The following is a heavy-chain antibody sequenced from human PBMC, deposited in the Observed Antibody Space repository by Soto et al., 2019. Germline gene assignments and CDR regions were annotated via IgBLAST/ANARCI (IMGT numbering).Heavy chain of an antibody. CDR2: ISSGSSYI. CDR1: GFTFSKYS. CDR3: ARQPCSSPSCYPNYFDP. D-gene: IGHD2-2*01. J-gene: IGHJ5*02. Sequence: EVQLVESGGGLVKPGGSLRLSCVASGFTFSKYSMNWVRQAPDKWLEWVSGISSGSSYIYYADSVKVLFTISRDNGENSLYLQMTSLTTEDTAIYYLARQPCSSPSCYPNYFDPWCQGTLVTVSS. V-gene: IGHV3-21*01.